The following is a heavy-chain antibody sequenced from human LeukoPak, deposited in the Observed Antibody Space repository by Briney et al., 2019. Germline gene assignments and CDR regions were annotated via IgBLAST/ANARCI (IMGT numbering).Heavy chain of an antibody. CDR3: ARGVPYDSWSGPHYSDY. J-gene: IGHJ4*02. Sequence: GGSLRLSCAASGFTVSSNYMSWVRQAPGKGLEWVAHIKQDGSQEYYVDSVKGRFTISRDSAKNSLYLQMNSLGAEDTAVYYCARGVPYDSWSGPHYSDYWGQGTLVTVSS. D-gene: IGHD3-3*01. CDR1: GFTVSSNY. CDR2: IKQDGSQE. V-gene: IGHV3-7*01.